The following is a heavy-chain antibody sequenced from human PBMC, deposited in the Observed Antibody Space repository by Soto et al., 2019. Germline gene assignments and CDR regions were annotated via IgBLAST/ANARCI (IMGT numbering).Heavy chain of an antibody. CDR2: ISGSGGST. CDR3: AKDKTLYSSGWGLPFDY. Sequence: GGSLRLSCAASGFTFSSYAMSWVRQAPGKGLEWVSAISGSGGSTYYADSVKGRFTISRDNSKNTLYLQMNSLRAEDTAVYYCAKDKTLYSSGWGLPFDYWGQGTLVTVSS. J-gene: IGHJ4*02. CDR1: GFTFSSYA. V-gene: IGHV3-23*01. D-gene: IGHD6-19*01.